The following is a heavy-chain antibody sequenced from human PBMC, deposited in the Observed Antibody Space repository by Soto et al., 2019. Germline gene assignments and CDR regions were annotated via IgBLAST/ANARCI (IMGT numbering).Heavy chain of an antibody. D-gene: IGHD2-2*01. J-gene: IGHJ4*02. V-gene: IGHV3-30*03. CDR2: ISYDGSNK. Sequence: PGGSLRLSCAACGFTFSSYGMHWVRQAPGKGLEWVAVISYDGSNKYYADSVKGRFTISRDNAQNSLYLQMNSLRVEDTAVYYCARVSRTAERYWGPGTLVTVPQ. CDR1: GFTFSSYG. CDR3: ARVSRTAERY.